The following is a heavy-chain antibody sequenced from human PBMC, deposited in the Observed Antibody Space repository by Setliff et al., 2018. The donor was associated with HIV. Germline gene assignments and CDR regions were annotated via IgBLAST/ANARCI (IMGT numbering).Heavy chain of an antibody. CDR1: GFSFSDYG. V-gene: IGHV3-30*02. CDR3: ANSYSASGNYHYYDYLEV. D-gene: IGHD3-10*01. Sequence: GGSLRLSCAASGFSFSDYGMHWVRQAPGKGLEWVAFIWYDGNNIKYADSVKGRFTISRDNSKNTLYLQMNSLRIEDSGAYYCANSYSASGNYHYYDYLEVWGKGTTVTVS. CDR2: IWYDGNNI. J-gene: IGHJ6*03.